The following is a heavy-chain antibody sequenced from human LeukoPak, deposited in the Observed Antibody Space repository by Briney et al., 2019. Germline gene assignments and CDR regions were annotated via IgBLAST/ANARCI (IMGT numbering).Heavy chain of an antibody. Sequence: SETLSLTCAVYGGSFSGYYWSWIRQPPGKGLEWIGEINHSGSTNYNPSLKSRVTISVDTSKNQFSLKLSSVTAADTAVYYCARGRVGAPPFDYWGQGTLVTVSS. V-gene: IGHV4-34*01. CDR3: ARGRVGAPPFDY. D-gene: IGHD1-26*01. J-gene: IGHJ4*02. CDR2: INHSGST. CDR1: GGSFSGYY.